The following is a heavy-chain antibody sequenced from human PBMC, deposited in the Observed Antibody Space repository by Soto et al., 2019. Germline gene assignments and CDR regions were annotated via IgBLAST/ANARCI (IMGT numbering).Heavy chain of an antibody. D-gene: IGHD4-17*01. J-gene: IGHJ6*03. CDR3: ARDSGGDYHNYYMDV. V-gene: IGHV3-33*01. CDR2: IWYDGSDK. Sequence: QMQLVESGGGVVQPGTSLRLSCAASGFTFSNYAMHWVRQAPGKGLEWVTIIWYDGSDKNYGDSVKGRFTISRDNSKNTRDLQMNSLRVEDTAVYYCARDSGGDYHNYYMDVWGKGTTVTVSS. CDR1: GFTFSNYA.